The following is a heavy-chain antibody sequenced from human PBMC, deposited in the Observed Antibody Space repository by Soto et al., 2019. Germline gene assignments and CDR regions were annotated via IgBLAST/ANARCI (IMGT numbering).Heavy chain of an antibody. V-gene: IGHV3-74*01. Sequence: GGSLRLSCADSGFSFSTYWMHWVRQGPGKGLVWVSRISPDGSGTNYADSVRGRFTISRDNAKNTLYLQMNSLRAEDTAVYYCARSPGGYYIDWGQGTMVTVSS. J-gene: IGHJ3*01. CDR3: ARSPGGYYID. D-gene: IGHD3-9*01. CDR2: ISPDGSGT. CDR1: GFSFSTYW.